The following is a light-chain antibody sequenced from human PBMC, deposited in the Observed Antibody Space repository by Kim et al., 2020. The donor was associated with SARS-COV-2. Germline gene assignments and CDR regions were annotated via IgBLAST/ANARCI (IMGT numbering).Light chain of an antibody. CDR3: QTWGTGVLV. V-gene: IGLV4-69*01. Sequence: ASVTLTCTLSRGNSSYAIAWHQQQPQKGPRYLMILNNDGSHTKGDGIPDRFSASSSGAERFLTISSLQSEDEADYYCQTWGTGVLVFGEGTQLTVL. CDR2: LNNDGSH. CDR1: RGNSSYA. J-gene: IGLJ2*01.